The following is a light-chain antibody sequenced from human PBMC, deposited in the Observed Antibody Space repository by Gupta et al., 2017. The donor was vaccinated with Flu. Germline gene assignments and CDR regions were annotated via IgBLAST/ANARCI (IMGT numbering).Light chain of an antibody. CDR3: AAWTDSISFEV. V-gene: IGLV1-47*02. CDR1: SSNIGSNY. CDR2: SSS. J-gene: IGLJ2*01. Sequence: QSVLTHPPSASGTPGQRVTISCSGSSSNIGSNYVHWYQQLPGKAPKLLIYSSSQRPSGVTARFSGSKSATTASLAITGLRSEEEADYYWAAWTDSISFEVFGSGTKPTVL.